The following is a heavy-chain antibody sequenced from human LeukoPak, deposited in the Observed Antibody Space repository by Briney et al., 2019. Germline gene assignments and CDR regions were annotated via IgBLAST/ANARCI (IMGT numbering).Heavy chain of an antibody. CDR3: ARGDPLYIVGATRGAFDI. Sequence: SETLSLTCAVYGVSFSGYDWSWIRQPPGKGLEWVGEINHSGSTNYNPSLKSRVTISVDTSKNQFSLKLSSVTAADTAVYYCARGDPLYIVGATRGAFDIWGQGTMVTVSS. CDR2: INHSGST. V-gene: IGHV4-34*01. J-gene: IGHJ3*02. D-gene: IGHD1-26*01. CDR1: GVSFSGYD.